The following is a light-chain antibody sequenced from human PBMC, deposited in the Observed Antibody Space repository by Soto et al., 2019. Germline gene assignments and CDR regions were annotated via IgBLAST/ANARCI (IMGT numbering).Light chain of an antibody. CDR1: NSNLGDYNY. J-gene: IGLJ1*01. CDR3: CSSAGTYTYV. V-gene: IGLV2-11*01. Sequence: QSALTQPRSVSGSPGQSVAISCTGTNSNLGDYNYVSWYQKHPGKAPKLMISDVSKRPSGVPDRFSGSKSGNTASLTISGLQAEDEADYYCCSSAGTYTYVFGTGTKVTVL. CDR2: DVS.